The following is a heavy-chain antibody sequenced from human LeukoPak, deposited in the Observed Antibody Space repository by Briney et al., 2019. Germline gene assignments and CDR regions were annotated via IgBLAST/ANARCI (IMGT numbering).Heavy chain of an antibody. V-gene: IGHV3-30-3*01. D-gene: IGHD4/OR15-4a*01. CDR2: ISYDGNIK. Sequence: GGSLRLSCAASGFTFSAYAMHWVRQAPGKGLEWVAIISYDGNIKYQADSVKGRFTISRDDSKNTLFLQMNSLRAEDTAVYYCARDRSANSRVYYFDYWGQGTLVTVSS. CDR3: ARDRSANSRVYYFDY. CDR1: GFTFSAYA. J-gene: IGHJ4*02.